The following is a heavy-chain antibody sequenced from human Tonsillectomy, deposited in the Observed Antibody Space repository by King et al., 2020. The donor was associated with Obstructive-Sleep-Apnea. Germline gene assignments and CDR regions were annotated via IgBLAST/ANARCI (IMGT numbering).Heavy chain of an antibody. CDR3: ARDSIVVEIAASDGMDL. CDR2: ISSSYGYT. CDR1: GFSFSDSY. D-gene: IGHD2-21*01. V-gene: IGHV3-11*06. J-gene: IGHJ6*02. Sequence: VQLVESGGGLVKPGGSLRLSCAASGFSFSDSYMSWIRQAPGKGLEWIAYISSSYGYTKYADSVKGRFTVSRDNAKNSLYLQMNNLRVEDTAVYYCARDSIVVEIAASDGMDLWGQGTTVTVSS.